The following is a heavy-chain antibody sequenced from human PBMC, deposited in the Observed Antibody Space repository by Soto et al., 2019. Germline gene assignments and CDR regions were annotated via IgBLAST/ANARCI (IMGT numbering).Heavy chain of an antibody. CDR1: GFTFSSYS. D-gene: IGHD3-10*01. Sequence: VQLVESGGGLVKPGGSLRLSCAASGFTFSSYSMNWVRQAPGKGLEWVSSISSSSSYIYYADSVKGRFTISRDNAKNSLYLQMNSLRAEDTAVYYCAREWVASEETVGAGFDYWGQGTLVTVSS. V-gene: IGHV3-21*01. CDR3: AREWVASEETVGAGFDY. J-gene: IGHJ4*02. CDR2: ISSSSSYI.